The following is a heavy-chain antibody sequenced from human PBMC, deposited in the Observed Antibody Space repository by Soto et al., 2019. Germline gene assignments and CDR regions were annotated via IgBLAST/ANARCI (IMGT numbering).Heavy chain of an antibody. CDR1: GFTFGDYA. D-gene: IGHD3-22*01. CDR3: TRSSTRSSGSQLY. Sequence: PGGSLRLSCTASGFTFGDYAMSWVRQAPGKGLEWVGFIRSKAYGGTTEYAASVKGRFTISRDDSKSIAYLQMNSLRTEDTAVYYCTRSSTRSSGSQLYWGQGTLVTVSS. J-gene: IGHJ4*02. CDR2: IRSKAYGGTT. V-gene: IGHV3-49*04.